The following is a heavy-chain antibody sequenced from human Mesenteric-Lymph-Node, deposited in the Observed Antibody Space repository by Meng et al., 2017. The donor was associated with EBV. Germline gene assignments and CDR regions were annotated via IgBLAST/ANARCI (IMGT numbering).Heavy chain of an antibody. CDR2: TYYRSKWDH. CDR3: ARSGSSGWIDY. J-gene: IGHJ4*02. D-gene: IGHD6-19*01. Sequence: QVQLHQSGPGPAKPPPTLSLAFAISGDSVSSNTSAWNWIRRSPTRGHEWLGRTYYRSKWDHGYAVSEKSRITINPDTSKNQFSLQLNSVTPEDTAMYYCARSGSSGWIDYWGQGTLVTVSS. CDR1: GDSVSSNTSA. V-gene: IGHV6-1*01.